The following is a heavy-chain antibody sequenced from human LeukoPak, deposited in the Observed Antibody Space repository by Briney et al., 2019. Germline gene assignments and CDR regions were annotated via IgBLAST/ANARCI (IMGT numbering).Heavy chain of an antibody. CDR1: GFTFSSYR. V-gene: IGHV3-74*01. CDR2: INSDGSST. Sequence: GGSLRLSCAASGFTFSSYRMHWVRQAPGKGLVWVSRINSDGSSTSYADSVKGRFTISRDNAKNTLYLQMNSLRAEDTAVYYCAREGYSSSWYLGWFDPWGQGTLVTVSS. J-gene: IGHJ5*02. D-gene: IGHD6-13*01. CDR3: AREGYSSSWYLGWFDP.